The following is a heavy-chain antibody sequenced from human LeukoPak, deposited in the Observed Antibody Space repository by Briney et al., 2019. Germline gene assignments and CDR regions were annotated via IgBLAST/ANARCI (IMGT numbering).Heavy chain of an antibody. CDR1: GYTFTIYG. V-gene: IGHV1-18*04. J-gene: IGHJ6*04. Sequence: ASVRVSCKASGYTFTIYGISWVRQAPGQGREWMGWISAYNGNTNYAQKLQGRVTMTTDTSTSTAYMELRSLRSDDTAVYYCARNSPGYYGSGSRMDVWGKGTTVTVSS. D-gene: IGHD3-10*01. CDR2: ISAYNGNT. CDR3: ARNSPGYYGSGSRMDV.